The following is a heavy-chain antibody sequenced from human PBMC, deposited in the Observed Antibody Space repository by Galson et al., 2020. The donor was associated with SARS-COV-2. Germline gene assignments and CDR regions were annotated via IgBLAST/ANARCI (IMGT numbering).Heavy chain of an antibody. Sequence: ASVMVSCKTSGYTFTRDGISWVRQAPGQGLEWMGWISAYNGDTNYAQKLQGRVTITTDTSTSTAYMELRSLRSDDTAVYYCAREATGIGAAGNYDGMDVWGQGTTVTVSS. CDR1: GYTFTRDG. CDR3: AREATGIGAAGNYDGMDV. CDR2: ISAYNGDT. D-gene: IGHD6-13*01. V-gene: IGHV1-18*04. J-gene: IGHJ6*02.